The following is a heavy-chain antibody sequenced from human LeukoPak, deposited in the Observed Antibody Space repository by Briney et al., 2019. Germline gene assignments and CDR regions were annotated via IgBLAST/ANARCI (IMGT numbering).Heavy chain of an antibody. V-gene: IGHV3-74*01. CDR2: INSDGRST. D-gene: IGHD6-19*01. J-gene: IGHJ3*02. Sequence: PGGSLRLSCAASGFTFTRCWMHWVRQAPGKGLVWVSRINSDGRSTSYADSVKGRFTISRDNAKNTLYLQMNSLRVEDTAVYYCARAQWLADDAFDIWGQGTMVTVSS. CDR3: ARAQWLADDAFDI. CDR1: GFTFTRCW.